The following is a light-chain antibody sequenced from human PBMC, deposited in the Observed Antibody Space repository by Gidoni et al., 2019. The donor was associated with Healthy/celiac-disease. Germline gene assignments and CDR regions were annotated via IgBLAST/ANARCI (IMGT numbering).Light chain of an antibody. Sequence: QTVLTQEPSLTVSPGGTVTLTCASSTGAVTSGYYPNWFQQKPGQAPRTLIYSTSKKNSWTPARFTGSLLGGKAALALSGVQSEDEAEYYCLLYYGGAVVFGGGTKLTVL. V-gene: IGLV7-43*01. J-gene: IGLJ2*01. CDR3: LLYYGGAVV. CDR1: TGAVTSGYY. CDR2: STS.